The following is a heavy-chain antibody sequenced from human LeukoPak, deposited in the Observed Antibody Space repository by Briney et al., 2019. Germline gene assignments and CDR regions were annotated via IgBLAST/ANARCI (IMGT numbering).Heavy chain of an antibody. Sequence: PGGSLRLSCAASGFTFDDYAMHWVRQAPGKGLEWVSLISGDGGSTYYADSVKGRFTISRDNSKNSLYLQMNSLRTEDIALYYCAKDIGDGKGYMDVWGKGTTVTVSS. CDR1: GFTFDDYA. D-gene: IGHD4-17*01. V-gene: IGHV3-43*02. J-gene: IGHJ6*03. CDR3: AKDIGDGKGYMDV. CDR2: ISGDGGST.